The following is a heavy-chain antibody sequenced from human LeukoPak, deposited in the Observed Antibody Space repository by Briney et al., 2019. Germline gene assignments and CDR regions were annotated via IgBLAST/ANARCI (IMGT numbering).Heavy chain of an antibody. D-gene: IGHD3-10*01. CDR3: ARYGYDSGRGFDP. CDR2: ISADGSST. V-gene: IGHV3-74*01. J-gene: IGHJ5*02. CDR1: GVTFSSFW. Sequence: KSGGSLRLSCAASGVTFSSFWMHWVRQAPGKGLVWVSRISADGSSTIYADPVKGRFTISRDNAENTVYLQMNSLRVEDTAVYYCARYGYDSGRGFDPWGQGILVTVST.